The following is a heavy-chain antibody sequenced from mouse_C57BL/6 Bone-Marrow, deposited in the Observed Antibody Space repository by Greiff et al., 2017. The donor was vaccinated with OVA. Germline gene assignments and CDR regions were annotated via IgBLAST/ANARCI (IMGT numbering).Heavy chain of an antibody. Sequence: QVQLQQPGTELVKPGASVKLSCKASGYTFTSYWMHWVKQRPGQGLEWIGNINPSNGGTNYNEKFKSKATLTVDKSSSTAYMQLSSLTSEDSAVDYCARSPYGGYYFDYWGQGTTLTVSS. J-gene: IGHJ2*01. CDR2: INPSNGGT. CDR1: GYTFTSYW. V-gene: IGHV1-53*01. D-gene: IGHD1-1*02. CDR3: ARSPYGGYYFDY.